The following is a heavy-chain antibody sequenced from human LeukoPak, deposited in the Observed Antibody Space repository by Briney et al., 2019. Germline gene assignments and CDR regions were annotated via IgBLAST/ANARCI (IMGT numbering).Heavy chain of an antibody. CDR3: TRNRGYYVNDY. D-gene: IGHD1-26*01. Sequence: SETLSLTCTVSGATIRSSFWNWIRQPPGRGLEWIGYLSMRGTTNYNPSLKSRVTISADTSENQFSLKVSSVTAADTAVYYCTRNRGYYVNDYWGQGILVTVSS. CDR2: LSMRGTT. CDR1: GATIRSSF. V-gene: IGHV4-59*01. J-gene: IGHJ4*02.